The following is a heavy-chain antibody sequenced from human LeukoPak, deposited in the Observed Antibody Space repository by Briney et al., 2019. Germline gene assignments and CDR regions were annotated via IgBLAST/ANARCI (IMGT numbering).Heavy chain of an antibody. CDR3: ARDQHDTWSRRGNFDS. J-gene: IGHJ4*02. V-gene: IGHV3-7*03. CDR1: GFTFGKYW. D-gene: IGHD3-3*01. Sequence: GGSLRLSCVDSGFTFGKYWMSWVRQAPGKGLEWVANIKLDGSEKNYVDSVKGRFTISRDNTKNSLYLQMNSLRVEDTAVFYCARDQHDTWSRRGNFDSWGQGTLVIVSS. CDR2: IKLDGSEK.